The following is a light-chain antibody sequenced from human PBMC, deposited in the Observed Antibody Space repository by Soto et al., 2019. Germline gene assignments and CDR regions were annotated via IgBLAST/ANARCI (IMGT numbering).Light chain of an antibody. V-gene: IGKV3D-15*01. Sequence: EIVMTQSPATLSVSPGERATVSCRASQNILSNLAWYQQKPGQAPRLLIYGASNRATGIPDRFSGSGSGTDFTLTISSLQPEDFATYYCQQANSYPWTFGQGTKVDIK. CDR2: GAS. CDR1: QNILSN. CDR3: QQANSYPWT. J-gene: IGKJ1*01.